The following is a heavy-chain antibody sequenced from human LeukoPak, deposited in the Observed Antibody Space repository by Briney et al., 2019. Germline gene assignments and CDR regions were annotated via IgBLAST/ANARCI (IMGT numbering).Heavy chain of an antibody. CDR2: FCSNGGST. CDR1: GFTFSSYA. J-gene: IGHJ4*02. V-gene: IGHV3-64*01. CDR3: ARGLAVIAAAAYYFDY. Sequence: GGSLRLSCAASGFTFSSYAMHWVRQAPGKGLEYVSAFCSNGGSTFHANSVKGRFTISRDNSKNTLYLQTGSLRAEDMAVYYCARGLAVIAAAAYYFDYWGQGTLVTVSS. D-gene: IGHD6-13*01.